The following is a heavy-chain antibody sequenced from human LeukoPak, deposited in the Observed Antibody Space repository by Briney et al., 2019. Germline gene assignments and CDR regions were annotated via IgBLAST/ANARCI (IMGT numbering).Heavy chain of an antibody. CDR1: GFTFSSYA. Sequence: PGGSLRLSSAAPGFTFSSYAMHWVRQGPGKGRERVAVISYDGRNKYYADSVKGRFTISRDNSKDTLYLQMYSLRGEDTAVYYWARSPEYCSGGSCSWGQGTLVTVSS. D-gene: IGHD2-15*01. CDR3: ARSPEYCSGGSCS. J-gene: IGHJ5*02. CDR2: ISYDGRNK. V-gene: IGHV3-30*04.